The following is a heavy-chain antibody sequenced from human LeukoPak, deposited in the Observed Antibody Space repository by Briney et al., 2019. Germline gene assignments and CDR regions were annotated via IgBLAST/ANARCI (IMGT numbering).Heavy chain of an antibody. V-gene: IGHV1-2*02. CDR3: ARAKDIVLMVYAMAWFDP. Sequence: ASVKVSCKASGYTFTGCYMHWVRQAPGQGLEWMGWINPDSGGTNYAQKFQGRVTMTRDTSISTAYMELSRLRSDDTAVYYCARAKDIVLMVYAMAWFDPWGQGTLVTVSS. CDR2: INPDSGGT. D-gene: IGHD2-8*01. CDR1: GYTFTGCY. J-gene: IGHJ5*02.